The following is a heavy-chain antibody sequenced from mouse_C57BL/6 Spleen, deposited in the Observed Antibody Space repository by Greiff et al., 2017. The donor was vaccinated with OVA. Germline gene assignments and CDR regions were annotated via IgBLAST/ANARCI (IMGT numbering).Heavy chain of an antibody. CDR3: ARWGVGAY. Sequence: QVHVKQPGAELVMPGASVKLSCKASGYTFTSYWMHWVKQRPGQGLEWIGEIDPSDSYTNYNQKFKGKSTLTVDKSSSTAYMQLSSLTTEDSAVYHCARWGVGAYWGQGTLVTVSA. D-gene: IGHD4-1*01. CDR2: IDPSDSYT. J-gene: IGHJ3*01. V-gene: IGHV1-69*01. CDR1: GYTFTSYW.